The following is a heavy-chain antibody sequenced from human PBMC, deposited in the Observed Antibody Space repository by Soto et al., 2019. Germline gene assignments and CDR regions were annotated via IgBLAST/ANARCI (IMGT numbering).Heavy chain of an antibody. Sequence: GGSLRLSCSASGFTFSSYGMHWVRQAPGKGLEYVSAISDNGGSTYYADSVKGRFTISRDNSKNTLYLQMSSLRAEDTAVYFCVKGPPFYDSSAFDYWGKGTLVTVSS. CDR2: ISDNGGST. CDR3: VKGPPFYDSSAFDY. J-gene: IGHJ4*02. CDR1: GFTFSSYG. D-gene: IGHD3-22*01. V-gene: IGHV3-64D*06.